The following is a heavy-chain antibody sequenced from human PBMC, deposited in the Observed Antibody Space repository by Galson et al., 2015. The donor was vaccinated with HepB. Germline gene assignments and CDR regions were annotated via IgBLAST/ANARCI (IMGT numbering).Heavy chain of an antibody. V-gene: IGHV3-33*01. CDR2: FSIEDTVK. J-gene: IGHJ4*02. D-gene: IGHD2-2*01. CDR1: GFSVNSYG. Sequence: SLRLSCAASGFSVNSYGIHWVRQAPGKGLEWVAVFSIEDTVKEYVDSVKGRFTVSKDSPRSTLYLQMDSLRVEDTGIYYCARDLGLYCSSGSCSRGYLDYWGQGTLVTVSS. CDR3: ARDLGLYCSSGSCSRGYLDY.